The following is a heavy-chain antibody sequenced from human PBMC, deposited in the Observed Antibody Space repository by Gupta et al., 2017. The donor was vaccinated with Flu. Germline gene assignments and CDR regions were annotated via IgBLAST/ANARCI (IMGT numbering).Heavy chain of an antibody. D-gene: IGHD2-8*01. J-gene: IGHJ4*02. Sequence: KAWMSWVRQAPGKGLEWIGRIKSRTEGGTSDYAAPVKGRFTISRDDSKNTLYLTMNSLKPEDTAMDYWTTEYPGQCGKGVCSQGDSGGQGTLVTVSA. V-gene: IGHV3-15*01. CDR3: TTEYPGQCGKGVCSQGDS. CDR2: IKSRTEGGTS. CDR1: KAW.